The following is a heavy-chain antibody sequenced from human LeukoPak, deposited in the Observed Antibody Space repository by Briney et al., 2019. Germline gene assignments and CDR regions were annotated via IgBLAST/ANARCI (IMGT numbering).Heavy chain of an antibody. CDR2: IISKTDGGTT. J-gene: IGHJ4*02. V-gene: IGHV3-15*01. Sequence: GGSLRLSCAASGFTFSNAWMGWVRQAPGKGLEWVGRIISKTDGGTTDYAAHVQCRFTISRDDSKNTLYLQMNSLKTEDTAVYYCTTAPYDILTGPYFDYWGQGTLVTVSS. CDR3: TTAPYDILTGPYFDY. D-gene: IGHD3-9*01. CDR1: GFTFSNAW.